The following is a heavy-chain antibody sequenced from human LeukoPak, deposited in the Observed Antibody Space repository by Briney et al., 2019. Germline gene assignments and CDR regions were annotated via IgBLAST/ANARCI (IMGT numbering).Heavy chain of an antibody. D-gene: IGHD3-22*01. CDR3: ARHAYSSGYRAPLYYFDY. CDR1: GDSVSSNSAG. V-gene: IGHV6-1*01. CDR2: TYYRSKWYN. J-gene: IGHJ4*02. Sequence: SQTLSLTCAISGDSVSSNSAGWNWIRQSPSRGLEWLGRTYYRSKWYNDDAVSVKSRITINPDTSKNQFSLKLSSVTAADTAVYYCARHAYSSGYRAPLYYFDYWGQGTLVTVSS.